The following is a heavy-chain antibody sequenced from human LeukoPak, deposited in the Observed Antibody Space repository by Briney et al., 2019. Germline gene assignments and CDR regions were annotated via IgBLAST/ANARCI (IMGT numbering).Heavy chain of an antibody. CDR3: ARISRYGLDY. V-gene: IGHV3-7*04. CDR2: IKSDGSEK. Sequence: GGSLRLSCAASGFTFSGHSMSWVRQAPGKGLEWVANIKSDGSEKYYVDSVKGRFTISRDNAKNSLYLQMNSLRPEDTAVYYCARISRYGLDYWGQGTLVTVSS. D-gene: IGHD3-16*01. CDR1: GFTFSGHS. J-gene: IGHJ4*02.